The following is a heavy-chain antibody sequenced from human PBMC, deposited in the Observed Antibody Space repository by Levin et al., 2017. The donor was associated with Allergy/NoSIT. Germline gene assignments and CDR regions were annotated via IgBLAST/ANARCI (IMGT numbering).Heavy chain of an antibody. CDR2: IWYDGSNK. Sequence: PGGSLRLSCAASGFTFSSYGMHWVRQAPGKGLEWVAVIWYDGSNKYYADSVKGRFTISRDNSKNTLYLQMNSLRAEDTAVYYCHCSSTSWSGYFDYWGQGTLVTVSS. CDR1: GFTFSSYG. J-gene: IGHJ4*02. D-gene: IGHD2-2*01. CDR3: HCSSTSWSGYFDY. V-gene: IGHV3-33*01.